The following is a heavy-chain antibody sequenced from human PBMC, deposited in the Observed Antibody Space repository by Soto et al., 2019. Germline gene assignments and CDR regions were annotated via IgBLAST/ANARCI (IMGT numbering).Heavy chain of an antibody. V-gene: IGHV4-34*01. J-gene: IGHJ5*02. CDR1: GGSFSGYY. CDR3: AREAPCYDYVWGSYRCHWFDP. Sequence: SETLSLTCAVYGGSFSGYYWSWIRQPPGKGLEWIGEINHSGSTNYNPSLKSRVTISVDTSKNQFSLKLSSVTAADTAVYYCAREAPCYDYVWGSYRCHWFDPWGEGARVTVSS. CDR2: INHSGST. D-gene: IGHD3-16*01.